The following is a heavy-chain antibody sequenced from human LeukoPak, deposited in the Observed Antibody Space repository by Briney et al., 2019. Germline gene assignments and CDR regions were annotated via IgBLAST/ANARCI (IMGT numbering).Heavy chain of an antibody. D-gene: IGHD3-10*01. J-gene: IGHJ4*02. V-gene: IGHV1-2*02. CDR2: INPNSGGT. Sequence: ASVKVSCKASGGTFSSYAISWVRQAPGQGLEWMGWINPNSGGTNYAQKFQGRVTMTRDTSINTAYMELSRLRSDDTAVYYCARDGVVRGVIIYWGQGTLVTVSS. CDR3: ARDGVVRGVIIY. CDR1: GGTFSSYA.